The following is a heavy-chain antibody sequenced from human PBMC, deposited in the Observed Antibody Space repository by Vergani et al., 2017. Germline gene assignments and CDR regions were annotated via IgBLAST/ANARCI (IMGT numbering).Heavy chain of an antibody. V-gene: IGHV3-7*01. D-gene: IGHD1-26*01. CDR1: GFTFISFW. CDR2: IKQVGSEK. CDR3: ATMGGATFNRPYNWFDP. J-gene: IGHJ5*02. Sequence: EVQLVEPGGGLFQPGGSLRVSCAASGFTFISFWMSWVRQAPGKGLEWVAHIKQVGSEKYYVDSVKGRFTISRDTAENSVYLEMNSLRVEDTAVYYCATMGGATFNRPYNWFDPRGQGTLVTVSS.